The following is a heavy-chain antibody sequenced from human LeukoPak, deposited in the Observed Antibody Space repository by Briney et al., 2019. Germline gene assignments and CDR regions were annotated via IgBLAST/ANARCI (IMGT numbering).Heavy chain of an antibody. CDR1: GFTFDTYA. CDR3: VKHSGGVYGNSDL. V-gene: IGHV3-23*01. CDR2: IGRGGGDT. Sequence: GGSLRLSCAASGFTFDTYAMSWFRQAPGKGLEWVSTIGRGGGDTYYADSVKGRFTISKDSSKTSLQMSSLRAEDTAIYYCVKHSGGVYGNSDLWGQGTLVTASS. D-gene: IGHD1-1*01. J-gene: IGHJ5*02.